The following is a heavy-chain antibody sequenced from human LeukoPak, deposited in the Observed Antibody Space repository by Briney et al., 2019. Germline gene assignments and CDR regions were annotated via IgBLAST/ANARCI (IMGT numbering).Heavy chain of an antibody. CDR3: AMFLLGVGAFDI. CDR1: GGSISSYY. Sequence: PSETLSLTCTVSGGSISSYYWSWIRQPPGKGLEWIGYIYYSGSTNYNPSLKSRVTKSVDTSKNQFSLKLSSVTAADTAVYYCAMFLLGVGAFDIWGQGTMVTVSS. V-gene: IGHV4-59*08. CDR2: IYYSGST. J-gene: IGHJ3*02. D-gene: IGHD3-10*01.